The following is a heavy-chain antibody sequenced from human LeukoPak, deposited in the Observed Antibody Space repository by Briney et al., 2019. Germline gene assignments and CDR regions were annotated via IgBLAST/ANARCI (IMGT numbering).Heavy chain of an antibody. D-gene: IGHD3-3*01. J-gene: IGHJ3*02. CDR1: GFTFSSYA. CDR2: ISYDGSNK. V-gene: IGHV3-30*01. CDR3: ALIFGVGSDAFDI. Sequence: SGGSLRLSCAASGFTFSSYAMHWVRLAPGKGLEWVAVISYDGSNKYYADSVKGRFTISRDNSKNTLYLQMNSLRAEDTAVYYCALIFGVGSDAFDIWGQGTMVTVSS.